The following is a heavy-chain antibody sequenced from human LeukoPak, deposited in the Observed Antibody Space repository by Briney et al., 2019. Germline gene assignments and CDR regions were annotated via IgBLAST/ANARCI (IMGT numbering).Heavy chain of an antibody. CDR3: ARLGSTLGDAFDI. CDR2: IYPGDSDT. CDR1: GYSFTSYW. V-gene: IGHV5-51*01. J-gene: IGHJ3*02. D-gene: IGHD5/OR15-5a*01. Sequence: GESLKISCKGSGYSFTSYWIGWVRQMPGKGLEWMGIIYPGDSDTRYSPSLQGQVTISADKSISTAYLQWSSLKASDTAMYYCARLGSTLGDAFDIWGQGTMVTVSS.